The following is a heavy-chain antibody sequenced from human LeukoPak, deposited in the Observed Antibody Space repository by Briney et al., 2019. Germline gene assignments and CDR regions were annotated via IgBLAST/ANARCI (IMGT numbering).Heavy chain of an antibody. CDR2: LSGSGGST. D-gene: IGHD3-22*01. J-gene: IGHJ4*02. CDR1: GFTFDDYA. CDR3: AKDVGSGYYWTYFDY. V-gene: IGHV3-23*01. Sequence: PGGSLRLSCAASGFTFDDYAMHWVRQAPGKGLEWVSVLSGSGGSTYYADSVKGRFTISRDNSKNTLYLQMNSLRAEDTAVYYCAKDVGSGYYWTYFDYWGQGTLVTVSS.